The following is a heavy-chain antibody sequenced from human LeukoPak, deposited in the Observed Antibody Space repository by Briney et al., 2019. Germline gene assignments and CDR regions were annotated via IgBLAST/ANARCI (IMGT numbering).Heavy chain of an antibody. D-gene: IGHD3-16*01. J-gene: IGHJ4*02. V-gene: IGHV3-30*04. CDR1: GFTFSSYA. Sequence: GGSLRLSCAASGFTFSSYAMHWVRQAPGKGLEWVAVISYDGSNKYYADSVKGRFTISRDNSKNTLYLQMNSLRAEDTAVYYCARELRLGSDYWGQGTLVTVSS. CDR2: ISYDGSNK. CDR3: ARELRLGSDY.